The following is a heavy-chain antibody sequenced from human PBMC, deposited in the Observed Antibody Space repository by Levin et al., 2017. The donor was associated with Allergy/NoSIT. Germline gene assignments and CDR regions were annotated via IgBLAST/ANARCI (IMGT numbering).Heavy chain of an antibody. J-gene: IGHJ4*02. D-gene: IGHD5-12*01. CDR1: GFTFSSYS. CDR2: IGSGSSAI. V-gene: IGHV3-48*01. Sequence: GESLKISCAASGFTFSSYSMNRVRQAPGKGLEWLSYIGSGSSAIYYADSVKGRFTISRDNVKNSLYLQMSGLRAEDTAVYYCARDWGYSGYFGYWGQGTLVTVSS. CDR3: ARDWGYSGYFGY.